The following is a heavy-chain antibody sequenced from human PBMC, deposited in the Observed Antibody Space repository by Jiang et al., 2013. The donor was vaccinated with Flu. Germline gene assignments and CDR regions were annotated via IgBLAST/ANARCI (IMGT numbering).Heavy chain of an antibody. D-gene: IGHD6-13*01. V-gene: IGHV4-59*01. CDR3: ARGLRAAAGIQTFDY. CDR1: GGSISSYY. J-gene: IGHJ4*02. Sequence: LLKPSETLSLTCTVSGGSISSYYWSWIRQPPGKGLEWIGYIYYSGSTNYNPSLKSRVTISVDTSKNQFSLKLSSVTAADTAVYYCARGLRAAAGIQTFDYWGQGTLVTVSS. CDR2: IYYSGST.